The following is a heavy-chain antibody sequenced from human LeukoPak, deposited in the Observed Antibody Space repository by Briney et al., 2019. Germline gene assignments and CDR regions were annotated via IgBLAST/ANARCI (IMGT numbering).Heavy chain of an antibody. Sequence: NPSETLSLTCTVSGGSISSGSYYWSWIRQPAGKGLELIGRIYTSGSTNYNPSLKSRVTISVDTSKNQFSLKLSSVTAADTAVYYCARDLLKWSWSQGFDYWGQGTLVTVSS. CDR2: IYTSGST. D-gene: IGHD2-15*01. J-gene: IGHJ4*02. V-gene: IGHV4-61*02. CDR3: ARDLLKWSWSQGFDY. CDR1: GGSISSGSYY.